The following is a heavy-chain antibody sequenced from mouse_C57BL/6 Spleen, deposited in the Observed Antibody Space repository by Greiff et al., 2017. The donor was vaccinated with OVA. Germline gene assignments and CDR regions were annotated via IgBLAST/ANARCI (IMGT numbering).Heavy chain of an antibody. CDR1: GFTFSDYY. J-gene: IGHJ4*01. CDR2: LSNGGGST. D-gene: IGHD1-1*01. Sequence: EVMLVESGGGLVQPGGSLKLSCAASGFTFSDYYMYWVRQTPEKRLAWVAYLSNGGGSTYYPDTVTGRFTISRDNAKYTLFLQMSRLKSEDTAMYYCARHGSTVVATYAMDYWGQGTSVTVSS. V-gene: IGHV5-12*01. CDR3: ARHGSTVVATYAMDY.